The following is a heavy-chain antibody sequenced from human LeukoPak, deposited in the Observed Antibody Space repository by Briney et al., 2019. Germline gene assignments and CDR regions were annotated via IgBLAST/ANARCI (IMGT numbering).Heavy chain of an antibody. CDR1: GFTFSSYA. CDR3: ATPAAGPGAEYSLY. Sequence: PGGSLRLSCAASGFTFSSYAMHWVRQAPGKGLEWVSSIDFTSRYIYNADSVKGRFTTSRDNAKNSLDLQMNSLKVEDTAVYYCATPAAGPGAEYSLYWGQGTLVIVSS. J-gene: IGHJ1*01. CDR2: IDFTSRYI. V-gene: IGHV3-21*01. D-gene: IGHD6-13*01.